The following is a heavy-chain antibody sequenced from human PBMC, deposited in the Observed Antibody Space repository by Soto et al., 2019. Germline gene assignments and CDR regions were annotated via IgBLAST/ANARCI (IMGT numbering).Heavy chain of an antibody. Sequence: VASVKVSCKASGYTFTSYGISWVRQAPGQGLEWMGWISAYNGNTNYAQKLQGRGTMTTDTSTSTAYVEMRSLRSDDTAVYYCARDASSRWNLPEHGMDGWGRGATVTVAS. D-gene: IGHD6-13*01. V-gene: IGHV1-18*04. CDR3: ARDASSRWNLPEHGMDG. CDR1: GYTFTSYG. J-gene: IGHJ6*02. CDR2: ISAYNGNT.